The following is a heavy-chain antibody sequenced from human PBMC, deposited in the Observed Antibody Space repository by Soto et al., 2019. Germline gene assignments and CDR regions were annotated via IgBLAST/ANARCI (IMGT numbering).Heavy chain of an antibody. J-gene: IGHJ3*02. V-gene: IGHV4-59*08. CDR2: IYYSGST. CDR1: GGSISSYY. Sequence: SETLSLTCTVSGGSISSYYWSWIRQPPGKGLEWIGYIYYSGSTNYNPSLKSRVTISVDTSKNQFSLKLSSVTAADTAVYYCARRNIAAIDDAFDIWGQGTMVTVSS. CDR3: ARRNIAAIDDAFDI. D-gene: IGHD5-12*01.